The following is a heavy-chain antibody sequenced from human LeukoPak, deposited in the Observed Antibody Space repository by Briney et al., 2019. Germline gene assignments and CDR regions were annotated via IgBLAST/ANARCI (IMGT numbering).Heavy chain of an antibody. D-gene: IGHD3-10*01. CDR2: INHSGST. CDR1: GGSFSGYY. J-gene: IGHJ4*02. Sequence: SETLSLTCAVYGGSFSGYYWSWIRQPPGKGLEWIGEINHSGSTNYNPSLKSRVTISVDTSKNQFSLKLSSVTAADTAVYYCVARGSQGGHYFDYWGQGTLVTVSS. CDR3: VARGSQGGHYFDY. V-gene: IGHV4-34*01.